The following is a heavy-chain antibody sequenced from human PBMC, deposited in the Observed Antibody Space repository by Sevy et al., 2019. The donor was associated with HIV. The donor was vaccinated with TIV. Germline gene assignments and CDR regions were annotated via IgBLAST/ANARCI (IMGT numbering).Heavy chain of an antibody. Sequence: GGSLRLSCGASGFSLSRYWMLWVRQSPGKGLERVANINEDGSEKYYLESVKGRFTISRDNAQNSVYLQMNNMRVDDTALYYCVRAIGTADSFWGQGTLVTVSS. CDR2: INEDGSEK. D-gene: IGHD2-2*01. CDR3: VRAIGTADSF. J-gene: IGHJ4*02. CDR1: GFSLSRYW. V-gene: IGHV3-7*01.